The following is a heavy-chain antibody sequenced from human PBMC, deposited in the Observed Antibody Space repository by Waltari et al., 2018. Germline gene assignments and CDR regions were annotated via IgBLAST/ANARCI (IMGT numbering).Heavy chain of an antibody. CDR3: ARHRQSYSGAQDY. CDR1: GGSISSSSYY. CDR2: IYYSGST. Sequence: QLQLQESGTGLVKPSETLSLTCTVSGGSISSSSYYWGWIRQPPGKGLEWIGSIYYSGSTYYNPSLKSRVTISVDTSKNQFSLKLSSVTAADTAVYYCARHRQSYSGAQDYWGQGTLVTVSS. V-gene: IGHV4-39*01. J-gene: IGHJ4*02. D-gene: IGHD6-25*01.